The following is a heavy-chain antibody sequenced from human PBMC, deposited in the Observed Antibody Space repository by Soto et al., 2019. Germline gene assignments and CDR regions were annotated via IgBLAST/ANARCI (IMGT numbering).Heavy chain of an antibody. J-gene: IGHJ4*02. CDR3: AKEGGYNWNYADY. Sequence: GGSLRLSCAASGFTFSSYAMTWVRQAPGKGLEWVSTISGSGGSTYYADSVKGRFTISRDNSKKTLDLQMNSLRAEDTAIYYCAKEGGYNWNYADYWGQGTLVTVSS. V-gene: IGHV3-23*01. CDR2: ISGSGGST. D-gene: IGHD1-7*01. CDR1: GFTFSSYA.